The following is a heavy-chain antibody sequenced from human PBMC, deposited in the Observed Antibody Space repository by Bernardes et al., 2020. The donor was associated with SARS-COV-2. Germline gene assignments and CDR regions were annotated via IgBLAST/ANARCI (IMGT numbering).Heavy chain of an antibody. CDR2: ITSSSSYQ. CDR3: ARESDWNYVFDY. V-gene: IGHV3-21*01. D-gene: IGHD1-7*01. Sequence: GGSLRLSCAASEFTFRSYAMSWVRQAPGKVLEWVSSITSSSSYQYYADSVKGRFTISRDNAKNSLYLQMNSLRAEDTAVYFCARESDWNYVFDYWGQGTLVTV. CDR1: EFTFRSYA. J-gene: IGHJ4*02.